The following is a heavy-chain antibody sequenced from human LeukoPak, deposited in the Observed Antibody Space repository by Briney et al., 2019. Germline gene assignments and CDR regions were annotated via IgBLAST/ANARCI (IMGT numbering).Heavy chain of an antibody. CDR2: ISTSGSTI. V-gene: IGHV3-48*03. J-gene: IGHJ6*02. CDR1: GFTFSSYE. D-gene: IGHD2-21*02. Sequence: PGGSLRLSCAVSGFTFSSYEMEWVRQAPGKGLEWVSHISTSGSTIHYADSVKGRFTISRDNAKHSLFLQMNSLRAEDTAVYYCARLAVVTTDGMDVWGQGTTVTVS. CDR3: ARLAVVTTDGMDV.